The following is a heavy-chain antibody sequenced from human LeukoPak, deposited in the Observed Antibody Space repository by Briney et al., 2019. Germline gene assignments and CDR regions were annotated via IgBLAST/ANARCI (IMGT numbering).Heavy chain of an antibody. J-gene: IGHJ4*02. CDR3: ASGSQSTYYDCSGYFDY. CDR2: INPNSGGT. Sequence: GASVKVSCKASGYTFTGYYMNWVRQAPGQGLEWMGWINPNSGGTNYAQKFQGRVTMTRDTSISTAYVELSRLRSDDTAVYYCASGSQSTYYDCSGYFDYWGQGTLVTVSS. CDR1: GYTFTGYY. V-gene: IGHV1-2*02. D-gene: IGHD3-22*01.